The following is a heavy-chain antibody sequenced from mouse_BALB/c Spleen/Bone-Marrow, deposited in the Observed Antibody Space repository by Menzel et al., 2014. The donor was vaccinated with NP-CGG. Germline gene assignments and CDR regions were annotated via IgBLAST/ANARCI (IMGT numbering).Heavy chain of an antibody. J-gene: IGHJ2*01. Sequence: VKLVESGAELVKPGASVKLSCTASGHTFNSYWMHWVRQRPGQGLEWIGEINPSNGRTNYNERFKNKATLTVARSSSTAYMQLSSLTSGDSAVYFCARGRVFYGNLFDYWGQGTTLTVSS. V-gene: IGHV1S81*02. CDR2: INPSNGRT. CDR3: ARGRVFYGNLFDY. D-gene: IGHD2-1*01. CDR1: GHTFNSYW.